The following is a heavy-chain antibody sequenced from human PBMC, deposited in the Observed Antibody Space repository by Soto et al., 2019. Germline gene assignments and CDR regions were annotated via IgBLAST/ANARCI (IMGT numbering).Heavy chain of an antibody. CDR3: ARELTYYYGMDV. CDR2: INPNSGGT. Sequence: ASVKVSCKASGYTFTGYYMHWVRQAPGQGLEWMGWINPNSGGTNYAQKFQGWVTMTRDTSISTAYMELSRLRSDDTAVYYCARELTYYYGMDVWGQGTTVTVSS. J-gene: IGHJ6*02. CDR1: GYTFTGYY. V-gene: IGHV1-2*04.